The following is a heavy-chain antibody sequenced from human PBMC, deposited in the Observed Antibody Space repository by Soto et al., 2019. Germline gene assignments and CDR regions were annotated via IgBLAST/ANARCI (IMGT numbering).Heavy chain of an antibody. D-gene: IGHD3-22*01. Sequence: GESLKISCKGSGYSFTSYWIGWVRQMPGKGLEWMGIIYPGDSDTRYSPSFQGQVTISADKSISTAYLQMNSLRAEDTALYSCAKGSDTSGYYQLDYWGQGTLVTVSS. CDR1: GYSFTSYW. J-gene: IGHJ4*02. CDR3: AKGSDTSGYYQLDY. CDR2: IYPGDSDT. V-gene: IGHV5-51*01.